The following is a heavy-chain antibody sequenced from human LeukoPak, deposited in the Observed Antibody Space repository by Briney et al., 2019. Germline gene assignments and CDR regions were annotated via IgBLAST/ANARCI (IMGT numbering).Heavy chain of an antibody. Sequence: SETLSLTCAVYGGSFSGYYWSWIRQPPGKGLEWIGEISHSGSTNYNPSLKSRVTISVDTSKNQFSLKLSSVTAADTAVYYCARTAAAAPFDYWGQGTLVTVSS. V-gene: IGHV4-34*01. CDR3: ARTAAAAPFDY. CDR1: GGSFSGYY. J-gene: IGHJ4*02. D-gene: IGHD6-13*01. CDR2: ISHSGST.